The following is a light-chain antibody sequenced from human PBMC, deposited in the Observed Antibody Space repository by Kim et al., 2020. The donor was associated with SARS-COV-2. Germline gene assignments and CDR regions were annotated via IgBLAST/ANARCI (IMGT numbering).Light chain of an antibody. V-gene: IGKV1D-12*01. J-gene: IGKJ1*01. CDR3: QQSYNFPRT. Sequence: ASVGDTSTITGRATQTVGSWLAWYQQKPGTAPRLRIYSTSSLQSGAPSRFSGSGSGTVYTLTITSLQPEDFATYYCQQSYNFPRTFGQGTKVDIK. CDR1: QTVGSW. CDR2: STS.